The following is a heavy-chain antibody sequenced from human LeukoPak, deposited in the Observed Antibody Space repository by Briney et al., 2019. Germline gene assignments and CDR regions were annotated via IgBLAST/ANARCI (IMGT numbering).Heavy chain of an antibody. CDR2: IYYSGST. D-gene: IGHD1-26*01. CDR1: GVSISSSSYY. V-gene: IGHV4-39*01. CDR3: ARQELQRYFDY. J-gene: IGHJ4*02. Sequence: SETLSLTCTVSGVSISSSSYYWGWIRQPPGKGLEWIGSIYYSGSTYYNPSLKSRVTISVDTSKNQFSLKLSSVTAADTAVYYCARQELQRYFDYWGQGTLVTVSS.